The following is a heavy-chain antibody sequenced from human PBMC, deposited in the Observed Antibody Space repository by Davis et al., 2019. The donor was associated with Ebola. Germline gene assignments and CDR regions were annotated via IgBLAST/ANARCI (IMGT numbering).Heavy chain of an antibody. CDR1: GGSISSYY. CDR3: ARDAPKSIAARPLYYYGMDV. Sequence: PSETLSLTCTVSGGSISSYYWSWIRQPPWKGLEWIGYIYYSGSTNYNPSLKSRVTISVDTSKNQFSLKLSSVTAADTAVYYCARDAPKSIAARPLYYYGMDVWGQGTTVTVSS. D-gene: IGHD6-6*01. V-gene: IGHV4-59*01. J-gene: IGHJ6*02. CDR2: IYYSGST.